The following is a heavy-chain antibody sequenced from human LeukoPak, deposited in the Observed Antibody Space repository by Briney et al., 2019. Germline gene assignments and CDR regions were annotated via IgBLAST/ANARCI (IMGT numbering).Heavy chain of an antibody. Sequence: PSETLSLTCAVYGGSFSGYYWSWIRHPPGKGLEWIGEINHSGSTNYNPSLKSRVTISVDTSKNQFSLKLSSVTAADTAVYYCARATVTTGEGDYWGQGTLVTVSS. J-gene: IGHJ4*02. CDR3: ARATVTTGEGDY. D-gene: IGHD4-17*01. CDR2: INHSGST. V-gene: IGHV4-34*01. CDR1: GGSFSGYY.